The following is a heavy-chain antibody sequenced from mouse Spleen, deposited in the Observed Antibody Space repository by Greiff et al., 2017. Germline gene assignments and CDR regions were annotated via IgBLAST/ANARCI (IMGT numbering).Heavy chain of an antibody. D-gene: IGHD4-1*01. Sequence: QVQLKQPGAELVKPGASVKMSCKASGYTFTSYWITWVKQRPGQGLEWIGDIYPGSGSTNYNEKFKSKATLTVDTSSSTAYMQLSSLTSEDSAVYYCARETGTLRNWYFDVWGTGTTVTVSS. CDR3: ARETGTLRNWYFDV. CDR2: IYPGSGST. J-gene: IGHJ1*03. V-gene: IGHV1-55*01. CDR1: GYTFTSYW.